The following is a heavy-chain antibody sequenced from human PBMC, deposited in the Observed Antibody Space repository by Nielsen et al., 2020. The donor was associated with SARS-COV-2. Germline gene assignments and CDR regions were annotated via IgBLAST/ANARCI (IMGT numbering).Heavy chain of an antibody. CDR1: GFTFSNAW. J-gene: IGHJ4*02. D-gene: IGHD4-17*01. V-gene: IGHV3-15*01. CDR3: TTGSGDYDY. Sequence: GESLKISYAASGFTFSNAWMSWVRQAPGKGLEWVGRIKSKTDGGTTDYAAPVKGRFTISRDDSKNTLYLQMNSLKTEDTAVYYCTTGSGDYDYWGQGTLVTVSS. CDR2: IKSKTDGGTT.